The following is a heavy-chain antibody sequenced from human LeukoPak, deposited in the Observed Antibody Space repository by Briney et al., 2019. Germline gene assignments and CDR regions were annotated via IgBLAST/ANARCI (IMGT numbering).Heavy chain of an antibody. Sequence: GASVKVSCKASGYTFTGYYMHWVRQAPGQGLEWMGWINPSSGGTNYAQKFQGSVTMTRDTSISTVYMELSRLRSDDTAVYYCARASGSYWWFDSWGQGTLVTVSS. V-gene: IGHV1-2*02. CDR1: GYTFTGYY. D-gene: IGHD1-26*01. CDR3: ARASGSYWWFDS. J-gene: IGHJ5*01. CDR2: INPSSGGT.